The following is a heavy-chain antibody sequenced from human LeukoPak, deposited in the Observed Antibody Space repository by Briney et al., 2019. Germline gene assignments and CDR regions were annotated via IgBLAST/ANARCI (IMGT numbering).Heavy chain of an antibody. V-gene: IGHV3-11*06. D-gene: IGHD5-18*01. CDR2: IGGTSSYT. Sequence: GGSLRLSCAASGFTFSDYYMSWIRQAPGKGLEWVSYIGGTSSYTTYADSVKGRFTISRDNAKNSLYLQMNSLRGEDTAVYYCATVAMEDWYFDLWGRGTLVTVSS. CDR1: GFTFSDYY. J-gene: IGHJ2*01. CDR3: ATVAMEDWYFDL.